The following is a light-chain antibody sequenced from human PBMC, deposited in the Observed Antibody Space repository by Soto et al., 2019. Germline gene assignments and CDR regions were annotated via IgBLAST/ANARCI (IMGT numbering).Light chain of an antibody. J-gene: IGLJ2*01. V-gene: IGLV7-46*01. CDR1: TGAVTSGHY. CDR3: LLYYGGDQMV. CDR2: DTS. Sequence: QAVVTQEPSLTVSPGGTVTLTCGSSTGAVTSGHYPYWFQQKPGQAPRTLIYDTSNKHSWTPARFSGSLLGGKAALTLSGVQPEYEAESSCLLYYGGDQMVFGGGSQLNVL.